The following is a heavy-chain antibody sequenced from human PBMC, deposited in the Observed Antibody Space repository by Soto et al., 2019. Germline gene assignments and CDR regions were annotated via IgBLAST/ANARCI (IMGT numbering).Heavy chain of an antibody. J-gene: IGHJ3*02. D-gene: IGHD3-22*01. CDR2: IYYSGST. CDR3: ARGFWEDSSGYWGACDI. CDR1: GGSISSGGYY. Sequence: SETLSLPCTVSGGSISSGGYYWSWIRQHPGKGLEWIGYIYYSGSTYYNPSLKSRVTISVDTSKNQFSLKLISVTAADTAVYYCARGFWEDSSGYWGACDIWCEGTRVTVSS. V-gene: IGHV4-31*03.